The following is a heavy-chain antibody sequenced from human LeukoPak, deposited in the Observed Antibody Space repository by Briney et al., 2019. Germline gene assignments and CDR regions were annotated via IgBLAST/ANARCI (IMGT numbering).Heavy chain of an antibody. CDR1: GFTFNTYW. CDR2: IKQDGSEK. V-gene: IGHV3-7*01. Sequence: GGSLRLSCATSGFTFNTYWMTWVRQAPGKGLEWVANIKQDGSEKNYVDSVKGRFTISRDNAKNSLYLQMNNLRAEDTAVYYCARDRYGWFDPWGQGTLVTVSS. CDR3: ARDRYGWFDP. J-gene: IGHJ5*02. D-gene: IGHD1-14*01.